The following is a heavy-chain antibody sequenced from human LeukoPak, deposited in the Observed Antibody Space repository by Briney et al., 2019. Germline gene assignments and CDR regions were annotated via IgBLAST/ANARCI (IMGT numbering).Heavy chain of an antibody. CDR3: ARSLPYDSSWFDF. J-gene: IGHJ4*02. D-gene: IGHD6-6*01. CDR2: MHPDTGNT. CDR1: GYTFTTYN. Sequence: SVKVSCKASGYTFTTYNINWVRHATGQGLEWMGWMHPDTGNTGFAQKFQGRVTMTRDTSISTAYMELSSLRSEDTAIYYCARSLPYDSSWFDFWGQGTLVTVSS. V-gene: IGHV1-8*01.